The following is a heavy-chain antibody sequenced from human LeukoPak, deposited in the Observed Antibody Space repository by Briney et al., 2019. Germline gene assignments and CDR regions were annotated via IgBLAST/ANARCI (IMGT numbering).Heavy chain of an antibody. CDR3: ARDKSVGATPLDY. J-gene: IGHJ4*02. Sequence: GESLRLSCAASGFTFSSYWMSWVRQAPGKGLERVANIKQDGSEKYYVDSVKGRFTISRDNDKNSLYLQMNSLRAEDTALYYCARDKSVGATPLDYWGQGTLVTVSS. CDR1: GFTFSSYW. D-gene: IGHD1-26*01. V-gene: IGHV3-7*05. CDR2: IKQDGSEK.